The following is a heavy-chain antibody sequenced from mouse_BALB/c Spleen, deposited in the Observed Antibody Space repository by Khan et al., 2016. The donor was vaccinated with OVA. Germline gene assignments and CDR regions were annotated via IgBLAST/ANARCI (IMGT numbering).Heavy chain of an antibody. V-gene: IGHV1S41*01. Sequence: ELVKTGASVKLSCKASGYTITSYWINWIKQRPGQGLEWIGHISPGSGGAYYKAMFTVKATLTVDTSSTTAYIQLSSLSSEDSAVYCCARSNYFGSGLYAMDYWSQATSVTVSS. CDR3: ARSNYFGSGLYAMDY. CDR1: GYTITSYW. CDR2: ISPGSGGA. J-gene: IGHJ4*01. D-gene: IGHD1-1*01.